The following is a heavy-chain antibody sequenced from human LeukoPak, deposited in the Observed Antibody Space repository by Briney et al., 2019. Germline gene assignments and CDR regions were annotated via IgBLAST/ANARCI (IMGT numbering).Heavy chain of an antibody. V-gene: IGHV4-34*01. CDR2: INHSGST. CDR3: ARVYYDFWSGYYIPN. CDR1: GGSFSGYY. J-gene: IGHJ4*02. D-gene: IGHD3-3*01. Sequence: SGTLSLTCAVYGGSFSGYYWSWIRQPPGKGLEWIGEINHSGSTNYNPSLKSRVTISVDTSKNQFSLKLSSVTAADTAVYYCARVYYDFWSGYYIPNWGQGTLVTVSS.